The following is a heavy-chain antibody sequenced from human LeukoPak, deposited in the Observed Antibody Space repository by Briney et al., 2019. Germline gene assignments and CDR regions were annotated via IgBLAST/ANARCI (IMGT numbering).Heavy chain of an antibody. V-gene: IGHV3-53*01. D-gene: IGHD5-12*01. CDR1: GFAVSSNY. CDR3: ARDVAGYSGYDFGY. J-gene: IGHJ4*02. Sequence: GGSLRLSCAASGFAVSSNYMSWVRHAPGKGLELVSVIYSSGSTYYADSVKGRFTISRDNSKNTLYLQMNSLRAEDTAVYYCARDVAGYSGYDFGYWGQGTLVTVSS. CDR2: IYSSGST.